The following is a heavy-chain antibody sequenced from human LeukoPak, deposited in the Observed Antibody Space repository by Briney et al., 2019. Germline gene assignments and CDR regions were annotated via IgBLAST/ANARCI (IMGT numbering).Heavy chain of an antibody. CDR1: GGSISSYY. V-gene: IGHV4-59*06. Sequence: LSLTCTVSGGSISSYYWSWIRQPAGKGLEWIGYIYYSGSTYYNPSLKSRVTISVDTSKNQFSLKLSSVTAADTAVYYCARDGSDAFDIWGQGTMVTVSS. CDR2: IYYSGST. D-gene: IGHD3-10*01. J-gene: IGHJ3*02. CDR3: ARDGSDAFDI.